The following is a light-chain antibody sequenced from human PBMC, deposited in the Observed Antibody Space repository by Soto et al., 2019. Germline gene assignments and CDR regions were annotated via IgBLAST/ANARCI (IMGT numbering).Light chain of an antibody. CDR1: SSNIGSNS. CDR3: TSWDDSPRWV. Sequence: QSVLTQPPSASGTPGQRVTISCSGSSSNIGSNSVHWYKQVPGTAPKLLIYSNNQRPSGVPDRFSGSKSGTSASRAISGLQPEDEADYYCTSWDDSPRWVFGGGTKLTVL. V-gene: IGLV1-44*01. CDR2: SNN. J-gene: IGLJ3*02.